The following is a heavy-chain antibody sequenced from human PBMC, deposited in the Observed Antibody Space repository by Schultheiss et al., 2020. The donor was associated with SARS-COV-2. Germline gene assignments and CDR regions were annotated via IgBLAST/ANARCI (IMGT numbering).Heavy chain of an antibody. D-gene: IGHD6-13*01. CDR1: GGTFSSYA. CDR3: ARERSSGVYYFDY. CDR2: IIPIFGTA. J-gene: IGHJ4*02. V-gene: IGHV1-69*13. Sequence: SVKVPCKASGGTFSSYAISWVRQAPGQGLEWMGGIIPIFGTANYAQKLQGRVTITADESTSTAYMELSSLRSEDTAVYYCARERSSGVYYFDYWGQGTLVTVSS.